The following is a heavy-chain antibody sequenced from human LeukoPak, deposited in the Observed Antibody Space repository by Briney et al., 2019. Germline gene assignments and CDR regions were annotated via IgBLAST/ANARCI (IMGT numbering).Heavy chain of an antibody. V-gene: IGHV3-74*01. CDR2: IISDGSST. J-gene: IGHJ4*02. D-gene: IGHD3-10*01. Sequence: GGSLRLSCAASGFTFSSHWMLWVRQAPGKGLVWVSRIISDGSSTNYADSVQGRSTISRDNAKNTLYLQMNSLRAEDTAVYYCARVGGSYGIDHWGQGTLVTVSS. CDR3: ARVGGSYGIDH. CDR1: GFTFSSHW.